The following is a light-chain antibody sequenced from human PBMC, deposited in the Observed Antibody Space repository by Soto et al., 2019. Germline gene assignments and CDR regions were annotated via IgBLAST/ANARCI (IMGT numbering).Light chain of an antibody. CDR3: QKYGASWT. J-gene: IGKJ1*01. V-gene: IGKV3D-20*01. CDR1: QSVRSSS. CDR2: DAS. Sequence: EIVLTQSPATLSLSPGERATLSCGASQSVRSSSLAWYQQRPGLAPRLLIYDASSRATSIPDRFSGSGSGTGFTLTSRRLEPEDFAVYYCQKYGASWTFGQGTKVEIK.